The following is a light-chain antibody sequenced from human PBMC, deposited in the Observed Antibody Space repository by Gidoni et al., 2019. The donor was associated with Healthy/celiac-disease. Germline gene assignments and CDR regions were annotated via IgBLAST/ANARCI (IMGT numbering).Light chain of an antibody. J-gene: IGKJ4*01. CDR2: DAS. CDR3: QQRSNWPLLT. CDR1: QSVSSY. V-gene: IGKV3-11*01. Sequence: IVLTQSPATLSLSPGERATLPCRASQSVSSYLAWYQQKPGQAPRLLIYDASNRATGIPARFSGSGSGTDFTLTISSLEPEDFAVYYCQQRSNWPLLTFGGGTKVEIK.